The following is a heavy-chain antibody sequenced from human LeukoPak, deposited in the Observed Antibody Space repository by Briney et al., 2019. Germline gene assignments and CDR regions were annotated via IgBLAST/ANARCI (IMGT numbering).Heavy chain of an antibody. D-gene: IGHD4-17*01. J-gene: IGHJ1*01. CDR2: INPNNGGT. Sequence: ASVKVSCKASGHTFSVYYLHWVRQALGQGLEWVGWINPNNGGTKYAQKFQGRVTVTRDTSISTAYMELSSLRSDDTAVYYCARATVTMSLHLWGQGTLVTVSA. CDR3: ARATVTMSLHL. V-gene: IGHV1-2*02. CDR1: GHTFSVYY.